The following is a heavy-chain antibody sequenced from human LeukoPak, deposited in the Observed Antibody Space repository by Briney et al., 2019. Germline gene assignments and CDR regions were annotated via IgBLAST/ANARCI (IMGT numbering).Heavy chain of an antibody. D-gene: IGHD6-13*01. CDR2: INPNSCDT. V-gene: IGHV1-2*02. J-gene: IGHJ5*02. CDR3: ARMWSTATSGWLWFDP. CDR1: GYTFTVYY. Sequence: ASVKVSCKASGYTFTVYYVYWVRQAPGQGLEWMGWINPNSCDTNCAQKFRGRDTITRVTSISTARMDLRSLRSDDAAVSCCARMWSTATSGWLWFDPWGQGTLVTVSS.